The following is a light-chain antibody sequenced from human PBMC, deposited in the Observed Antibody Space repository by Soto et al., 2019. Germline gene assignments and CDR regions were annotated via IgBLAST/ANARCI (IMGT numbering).Light chain of an antibody. Sequence: QSVLTQPPSVSGAPGQRATISCTGSSSNIGAGYDVHWYQQLPGTAPKLLIYGNSNRPSGVPDRFSGSKSGTSASLAITGLQAEDEADYYCQSYDSSLTFYVFGTGTKVTVL. CDR1: SSNIGAGYD. V-gene: IGLV1-40*01. CDR2: GNS. CDR3: QSYDSSLTFYV. J-gene: IGLJ1*01.